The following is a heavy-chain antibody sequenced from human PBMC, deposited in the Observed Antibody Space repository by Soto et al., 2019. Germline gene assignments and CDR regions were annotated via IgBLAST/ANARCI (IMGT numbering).Heavy chain of an antibody. V-gene: IGHV3-64D*08. D-gene: IGHD3-22*01. CDR2: ISSNGGST. J-gene: IGHJ1*01. CDR1: GFTFSSYA. CDR3: VNTAPYYYDSSGYYGYFQH. Sequence: PGGSLRLSCSASGFTFSSYAMHWVRQAPGKGLEYVSAISSNGGSTYYADSVKGRFTISRDNSKNTLYLQMSSLRAEDTAVYYCVNTAPYYYDSSGYYGYFQHWGQGTLVTVSS.